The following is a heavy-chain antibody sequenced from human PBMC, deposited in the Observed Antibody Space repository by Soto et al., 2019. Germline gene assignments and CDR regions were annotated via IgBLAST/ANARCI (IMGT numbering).Heavy chain of an antibody. J-gene: IGHJ3*01. CDR2: ISAYNGKT. V-gene: IGHV1-18*04. Sequence: QVQVVQSGTEVKTPGASVKVSCHASGYTFTNYGINWVRQAPGQGLEWMAWISAYNGKTHHAPFVQDRVTMTTDTSTRTAYMELTSLRSDATDVYYCERGGWNYGPGPFDLWGQGTMVNVSS. CDR3: ERGGWNYGPGPFDL. D-gene: IGHD1-7*01. CDR1: GYTFTNYG.